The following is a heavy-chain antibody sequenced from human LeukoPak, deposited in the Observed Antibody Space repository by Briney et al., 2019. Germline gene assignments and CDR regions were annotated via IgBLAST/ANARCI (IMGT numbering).Heavy chain of an antibody. CDR1: GFTFSSYS. CDR3: AKGGHFSWFDP. J-gene: IGHJ5*02. D-gene: IGHD1-26*01. CDR2: ISGKGDST. V-gene: IGHV3-23*01. Sequence: PGGSLRLSCAASGFTFSSYSMNWVRQAPGKGLEWVSTISGKGDSTYYADSVKGRFTISRDNSKNTLSLQMNSLRADDTAVYYCAKGGHFSWFDPWGQGTLVTVSS.